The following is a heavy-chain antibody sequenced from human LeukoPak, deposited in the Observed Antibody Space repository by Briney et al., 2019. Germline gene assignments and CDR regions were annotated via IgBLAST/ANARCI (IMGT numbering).Heavy chain of an antibody. V-gene: IGHV4-39*07. Sequence: SETLSLTCTVPGGSISSSSYYWGWIRQPPGKGLEWIGSIYYSGSTYYNPSLRSRVTISVDTSKNQFSLKLSSVTAADTAVYYCARGGKRAAKTTYFDYWGQGTLVTVSS. J-gene: IGHJ4*02. CDR2: IYYSGST. CDR3: ARGGKRAAKTTYFDY. CDR1: GGSISSSSYY. D-gene: IGHD6-13*01.